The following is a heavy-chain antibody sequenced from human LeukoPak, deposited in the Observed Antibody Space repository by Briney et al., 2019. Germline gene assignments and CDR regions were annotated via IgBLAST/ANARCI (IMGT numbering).Heavy chain of an antibody. CDR3: ARENFKVSGRLSYYFDY. CDR2: ISSSSSYI. V-gene: IGHV3-21*01. CDR1: GFTFSSYS. J-gene: IGHJ4*02. D-gene: IGHD2-21*01. Sequence: GGSLRLSCAASGFTFSSYSMTWVRQAPGKGLEWVSSISSSSSYIYYADSVKGRFTISRDDAKNSLYLQMNSLRAEDTAVYYCARENFKVSGRLSYYFDYWGQGTLVTVSS.